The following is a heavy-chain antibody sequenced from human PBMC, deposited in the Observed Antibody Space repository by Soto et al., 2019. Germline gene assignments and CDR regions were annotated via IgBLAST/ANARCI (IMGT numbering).Heavy chain of an antibody. CDR2: IYYSGST. CDR3: AAYSSGWYGGYNWFDP. V-gene: IGHV4-61*01. J-gene: IGHJ5*02. CDR1: GGSVSSGSHY. D-gene: IGHD6-19*01. Sequence: NPSQTLSLTCTVSGGSVSSGSHYWSWIRQPPGKGLEWIGYIYYSGSTNYNPSLKSRVTISVDTSKNQFSLKLSSVTAADTAVYYCAAYSSGWYGGYNWFDPWGQGTLVTVSS.